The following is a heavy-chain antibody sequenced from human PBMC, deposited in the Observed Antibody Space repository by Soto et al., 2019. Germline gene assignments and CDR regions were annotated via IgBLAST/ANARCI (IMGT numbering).Heavy chain of an antibody. Sequence: GGSLRLSCAASGFTFSSYSMNWVRQAPGKGLEWVSSISSSSYIYYADSVKGRFTISRDNAKNSLYLQMNSLRAEDTAVYYCARESGSSSGFWFDPWGQGTLVTVSS. CDR3: ARESGSSSGFWFDP. CDR2: ISSSSYI. CDR1: GFTFSSYS. D-gene: IGHD6-6*01. J-gene: IGHJ5*02. V-gene: IGHV3-21*01.